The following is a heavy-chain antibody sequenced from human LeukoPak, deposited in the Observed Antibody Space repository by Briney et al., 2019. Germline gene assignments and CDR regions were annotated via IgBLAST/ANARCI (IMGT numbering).Heavy chain of an antibody. CDR1: GYTLTELS. Sequence: GASVKVSCKVSGYTLTELSMHWVRQAPGNGLEWMGGFDPEDGETIYAQKFQGRVTMTEDTSTDTAYMVLSSLRSEDTAVYSCATSSTVGIPRVFDYWGQGTLVTVSS. V-gene: IGHV1-24*01. D-gene: IGHD2/OR15-2a*01. J-gene: IGHJ4*02. CDR2: FDPEDGET. CDR3: ATSSTVGIPRVFDY.